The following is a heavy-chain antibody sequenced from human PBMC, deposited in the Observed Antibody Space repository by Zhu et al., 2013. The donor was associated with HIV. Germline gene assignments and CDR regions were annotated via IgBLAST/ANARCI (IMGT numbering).Heavy chain of an antibody. V-gene: IGHV1-69*01. Sequence: QVRWCSLGLSKKPGSSVKVSCEASGGTFSNYAINWVRQAPGQGLEWMAEIIPSWYTKYTQKFQGRVTITAAESTSTAYMELRGLRSEDTAVYYCARVSTTVRSFDIWGQGTMVTVSS. D-gene: IGHD4-17*01. J-gene: IGHJ3*02. CDR2: IIPSWYT. CDR1: GGTFSNYA. CDR3: ARVSTTVRSFDI.